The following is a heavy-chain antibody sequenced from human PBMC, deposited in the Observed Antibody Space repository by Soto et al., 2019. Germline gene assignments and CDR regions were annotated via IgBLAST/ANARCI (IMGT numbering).Heavy chain of an antibody. CDR3: AKSRRFGNFYYYYGMDV. D-gene: IGHD3-10*01. CDR2: ISGSYGIT. Sequence: GGSLRLSCAASGFTFSSYAMSWVRQAPGKGLEWVSVISGSYGITYYADSVKGRYTISRDNSEKILSLEMNSLRAEDTAVYYCAKSRRFGNFYYYYGMDVWGQGTTVTVSS. V-gene: IGHV3-23*01. J-gene: IGHJ6*02. CDR1: GFTFSSYA.